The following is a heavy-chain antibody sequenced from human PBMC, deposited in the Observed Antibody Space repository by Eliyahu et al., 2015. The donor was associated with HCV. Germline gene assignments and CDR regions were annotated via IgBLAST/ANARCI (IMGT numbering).Heavy chain of an antibody. CDR3: ANLVVVVAANPFDY. CDR2: ISGSGGST. V-gene: IGHV3-23*01. CDR1: XFTFSSXA. Sequence: EVQLLESGGGLVQPGGSLRLSCXAXXFTFSSXAMXWVRQAPGKGXEWXSAISGSGGSTYYADSVKGRFTISRDNSKNTLYLQMNSLRAEDTAVYYCANLVVVVAANPFDYWGQGTLVTVPS. J-gene: IGHJ4*02. D-gene: IGHD2-15*01.